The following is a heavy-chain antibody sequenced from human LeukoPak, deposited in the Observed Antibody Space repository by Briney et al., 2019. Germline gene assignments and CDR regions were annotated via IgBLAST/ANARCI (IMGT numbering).Heavy chain of an antibody. CDR2: ISGSGGRT. D-gene: IGHD3-22*01. CDR3: AKASQWLLLSPIGY. Sequence: GGSLRLSCAASGFTFSSYAMSWVRQASGKGLEWVSAISGSGGRTYFADSVKGRFTISRDNSKNTLYLKMNSLRAEDTVVYYCAKASQWLLLSPIGYWGQGTLVTVSS. J-gene: IGHJ4*02. V-gene: IGHV3-23*01. CDR1: GFTFSSYA.